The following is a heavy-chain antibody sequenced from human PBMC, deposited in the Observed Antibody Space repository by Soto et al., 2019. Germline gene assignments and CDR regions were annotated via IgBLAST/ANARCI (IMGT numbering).Heavy chain of an antibody. Sequence: QVQLQESGPGLVRPSETLSLTCTVSGAPMDHWGGWVRHPPGKGLEWIGEIYHSGGTNYNRSLQSRFTISVDKSHNQFFLMLTSMTAADTAVYSFMKNGRYNLEYWGQGTLVTVSS. D-gene: IGHD2-8*01. J-gene: IGHJ4*02. CDR2: IYHSGGT. CDR1: GAPMDHW. CDR3: MKNGRYNLEY. V-gene: IGHV4-4*02.